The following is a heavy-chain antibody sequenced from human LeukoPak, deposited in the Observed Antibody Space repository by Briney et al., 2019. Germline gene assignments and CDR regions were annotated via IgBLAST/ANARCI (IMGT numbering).Heavy chain of an antibody. CDR2: ISASGAGT. V-gene: IGHV3-23*01. Sequence: PGGSLILSCAASGFTFTSYAMSWVRQAPEKGLEWISSISASGAGTFYAGSLRGRFTVSRDKSKNTLYLQVISLMPEDTAVYYCAAHRYSGTYPYYFDYWGQGILVTVSS. J-gene: IGHJ4*02. CDR1: GFTFTSYA. CDR3: AAHRYSGTYPYYFDY. D-gene: IGHD1-26*01.